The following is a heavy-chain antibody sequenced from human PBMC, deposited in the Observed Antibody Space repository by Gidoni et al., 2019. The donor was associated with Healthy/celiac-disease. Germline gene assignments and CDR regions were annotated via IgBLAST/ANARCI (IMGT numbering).Heavy chain of an antibody. CDR2: IYYSGST. CDR1: GGSISSRSYN. CDR3: ARRIAMVRGANYYYYGMDV. D-gene: IGHD3-10*01. V-gene: IGHV4-39*01. J-gene: IGHJ6*02. Sequence: QLQLQESGPGLVKPSETLSLTCTVSGGSISSRSYNWGWIRQPPGKGLEWIGSIYYSGSTYYNPSLKSRVTISVDTSKNQFSLKLSSVTAADTAVYYCARRIAMVRGANYYYYGMDVWGQGTTVTVSS.